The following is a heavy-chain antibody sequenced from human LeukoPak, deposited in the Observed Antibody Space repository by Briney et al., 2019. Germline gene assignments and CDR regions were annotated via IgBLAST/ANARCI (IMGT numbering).Heavy chain of an antibody. V-gene: IGHV1-2*06. CDR2: INPNSGDT. CDR3: ARDKYYYGSGTFYSSAVFDN. CDR1: GYTFTAYY. J-gene: IGHJ4*02. Sequence: ASVKVSCKASGYTFTAYYLHWVRQAPGQGLEWMGRINPNSGDTEYTQKFQDGVTMTRDTSTSSAYMELSGLRSGDTAVYYCARDKYYYGSGTFYSSAVFDNWGQGTLVAVSS. D-gene: IGHD3-10*01.